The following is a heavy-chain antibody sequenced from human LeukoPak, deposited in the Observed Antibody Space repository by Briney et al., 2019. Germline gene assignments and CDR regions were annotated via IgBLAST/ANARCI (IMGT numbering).Heavy chain of an antibody. CDR1: GYSFTNYW. CDR3: ARRVGGYYYYFDY. J-gene: IGHJ4*02. Sequence: GESLKISCKGSGYSFTNYWISWVRQMPGKVLEWMGRIDPSDSYTNYSPSFQGHVTISADKSISTAYLQWSSLKASDTAMYYCARRVGGYYYYFDYWGQGTLVTVSS. D-gene: IGHD2/OR15-2a*01. V-gene: IGHV5-10-1*01. CDR2: IDPSDSYT.